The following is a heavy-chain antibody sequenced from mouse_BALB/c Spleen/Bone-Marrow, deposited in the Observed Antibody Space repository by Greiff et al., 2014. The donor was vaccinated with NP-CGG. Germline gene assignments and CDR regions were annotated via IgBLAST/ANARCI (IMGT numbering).Heavy chain of an antibody. CDR3: APYYYGRWFTY. Sequence: VQLQQPGAELVKPGASVKLSCTASGFNIKDPYMHWVKQRPEQGLEWIGRIDPANGNTKYDPKLQGKATITADTSSNTAYLQLSSLTSEDTAVYYCAPYYYGRWFTYWGQRTLVTVSA. D-gene: IGHD1-1*01. V-gene: IGHV14-3*02. CDR2: IDPANGNT. J-gene: IGHJ3*01. CDR1: GFNIKDPY.